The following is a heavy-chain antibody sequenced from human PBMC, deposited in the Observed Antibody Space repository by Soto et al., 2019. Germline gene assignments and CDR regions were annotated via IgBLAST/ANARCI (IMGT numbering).Heavy chain of an antibody. Sequence: SVKVSCKXSGGTFSSYAISWVRQAPGQGLEWMGGVIPIFGTANYAQKFQGRVTITADESTSTAYMELSSRRSEDTAVYYSARGERWLQFYFDYWGQGTLVTVSS. D-gene: IGHD5-12*01. CDR2: VIPIFGTA. CDR3: ARGERWLQFYFDY. CDR1: GGTFSSYA. V-gene: IGHV1-69*13. J-gene: IGHJ4*02.